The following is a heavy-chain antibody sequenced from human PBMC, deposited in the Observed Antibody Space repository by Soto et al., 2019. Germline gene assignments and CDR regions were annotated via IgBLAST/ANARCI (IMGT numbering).Heavy chain of an antibody. CDR2: INHSGST. V-gene: IGHV4-34*01. J-gene: IGHJ4*02. Sequence: PSETLSLTCAVYGGSFSGYYWSWIRQPPGKGLEWIGEINHSGSTNYNPSLKSRVTISIDTSKNQLSLKLTSVTTADTAVYYCATLFVGNGGRGYWGQGILVTVSS. CDR3: ATLFVGNGGRGY. D-gene: IGHD3-10*02. CDR1: GGSFSGYY.